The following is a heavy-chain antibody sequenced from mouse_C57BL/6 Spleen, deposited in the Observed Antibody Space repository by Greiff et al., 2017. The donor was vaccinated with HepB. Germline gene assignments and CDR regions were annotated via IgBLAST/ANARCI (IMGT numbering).Heavy chain of an antibody. Sequence: EVHLVESGGGLVKPGGSLKLSCAASGFTFSSYAMSWVRQTPEKRLEWVATISDGGSYTYYPDNVKGRFTISRDNAKNNLYLQMSHLKSEDTAMYYCARDRTPFAYGGQGTLVTVSA. CDR1: GFTFSSYA. CDR2: ISDGGSYT. J-gene: IGHJ3*01. V-gene: IGHV5-4*01. CDR3: ARDRTPFAY.